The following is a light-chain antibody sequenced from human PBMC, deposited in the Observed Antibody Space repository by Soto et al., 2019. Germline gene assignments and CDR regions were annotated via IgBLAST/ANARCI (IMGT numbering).Light chain of an antibody. CDR3: QTWGTGIRV. CDR2: PNSDGSH. Sequence: QPVLTQSPSASASLGASVKLTCTLSSGHSSYAIAWHQQQPEKGPRYLMKPNSDGSHSKGDEIPDRFSGSSSGAERYLTISSLQSEDEADYYCQTWGTGIRVFGGGTKLTVL. CDR1: SGHSSYA. V-gene: IGLV4-69*01. J-gene: IGLJ2*01.